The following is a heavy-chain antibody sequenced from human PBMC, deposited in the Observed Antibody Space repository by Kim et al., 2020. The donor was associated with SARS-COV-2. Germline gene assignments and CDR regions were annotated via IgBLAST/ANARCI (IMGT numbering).Heavy chain of an antibody. V-gene: IGHV4-39*01. Sequence: YNPPLKSRVTISVDTSKNQFSLKLSSVTAADTAVYYCASPRYYDFWSVDYWGQGTLVTVSS. CDR3: ASPRYYDFWSVDY. J-gene: IGHJ4*02. D-gene: IGHD3-3*01.